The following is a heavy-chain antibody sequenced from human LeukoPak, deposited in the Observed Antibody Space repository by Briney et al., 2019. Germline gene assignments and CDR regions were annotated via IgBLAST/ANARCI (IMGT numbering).Heavy chain of an antibody. CDR3: AGTRRYCSGGSCYNWFDP. J-gene: IGHJ5*02. CDR2: IYTSGST. CDR1: GGSISSYY. Sequence: PSETLSLTCTVSGGSISSYYWSWLRQPTGKGLEWIGRIYTSGSTNYNPSLKSRVTMSVDTSKNQFSLNLNSVPAADTAVYYCAGTRRYCSGGSCYNWFDPWGQGTLVTVSS. D-gene: IGHD2-15*01. V-gene: IGHV4-4*07.